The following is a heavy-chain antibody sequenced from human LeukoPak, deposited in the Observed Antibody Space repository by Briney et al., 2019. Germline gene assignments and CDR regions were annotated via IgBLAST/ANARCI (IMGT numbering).Heavy chain of an antibody. CDR1: GGTFSSSA. V-gene: IGHV1-69*05. Sequence: SVKVSCKASGGTFSSSAISWVRQAPGQGLEWMGGIIPIFGTANYAQKFQGRVTITTDESTSTAYMELSSLRSEDTAVYYCARVFRIVVVPAATENWFDPWGQGTLVTVSS. D-gene: IGHD2-2*01. CDR3: ARVFRIVVVPAATENWFDP. J-gene: IGHJ5*02. CDR2: IIPIFGTA.